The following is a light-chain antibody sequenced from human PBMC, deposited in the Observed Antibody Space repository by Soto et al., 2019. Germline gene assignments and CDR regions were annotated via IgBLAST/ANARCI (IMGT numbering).Light chain of an antibody. Sequence: QSALTQPASVSGSPGQSITISCTGSGRDIGAYNYVSWYQQHPGKAPKLIIYDVATRPSGVSNRFSGSKSGSTASLIISRLQTEDEADYYCVSFTSSTTYVFGSGTKLTVL. CDR2: DVA. V-gene: IGLV2-14*03. J-gene: IGLJ1*01. CDR1: GRDIGAYNY. CDR3: VSFTSSTTYV.